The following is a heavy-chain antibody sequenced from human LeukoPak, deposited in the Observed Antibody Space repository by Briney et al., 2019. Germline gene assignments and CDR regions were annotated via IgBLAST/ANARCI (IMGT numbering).Heavy chain of an antibody. Sequence: SETLSLTCAVYGGSFNGYYWSWIRQPPGKGLEWIGEINHSGSTNYNPSLKSRVTISVDTSKNQFSLKLSSVTAADTAVYYCAGTAMVNFDYWGQGTLVTVSS. CDR2: INHSGST. CDR3: AGTAMVNFDY. J-gene: IGHJ4*02. CDR1: GGSFNGYY. D-gene: IGHD5-18*01. V-gene: IGHV4-34*01.